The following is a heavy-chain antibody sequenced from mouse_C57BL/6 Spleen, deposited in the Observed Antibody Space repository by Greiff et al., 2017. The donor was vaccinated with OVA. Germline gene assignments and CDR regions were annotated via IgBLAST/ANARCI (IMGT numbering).Heavy chain of an antibody. CDR2: IWSGGST. J-gene: IGHJ1*03. D-gene: IGHD1-1*02. CDR1: GFSLTSYG. CDR3: AITMAYWYFDV. V-gene: IGHV2-2*01. Sequence: VQLQQSGPGLVQPSQSLSITCTVSGFSLTSYGVHWVRQSPGKGLAWLGVIWSGGSTDYNAAFISRLSISKDNSKSLVFFKMNSLQADDTAIYYCAITMAYWYFDVWGTGTTVTVSS.